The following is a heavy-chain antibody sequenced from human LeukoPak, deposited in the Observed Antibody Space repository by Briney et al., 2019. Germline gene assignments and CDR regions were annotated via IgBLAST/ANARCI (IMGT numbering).Heavy chain of an antibody. J-gene: IGHJ3*02. V-gene: IGHV4-59*08. CDR3: ARRIAATGSSRFDVFDI. Sequence: PSETLSLTCTVSGGSISNYYWSWIRQPPGKGLEYIGYIYDRGSTSYNPSLKSRVTISVDTSKNQFSLKLSFVTAADTAVYYCARRIAATGSSRFDVFDIWGQGTMVAVSS. D-gene: IGHD6-13*01. CDR1: GGSISNYY. CDR2: IYDRGST.